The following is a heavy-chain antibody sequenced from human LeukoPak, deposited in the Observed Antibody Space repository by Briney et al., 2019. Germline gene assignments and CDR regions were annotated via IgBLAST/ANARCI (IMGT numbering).Heavy chain of an antibody. Sequence: SETLSLTCTVSGGSISSYYWSWIRQPAGKGLEWIGRIHTSGSTNYNPSLKSRVTMSVDTSKNQFSLKLSSVTAADTAVYYCARDTLVSPSGSYHDAFDIWGQGTMVTVSS. J-gene: IGHJ3*02. D-gene: IGHD1-26*01. CDR1: GGSISSYY. CDR2: IHTSGST. CDR3: ARDTLVSPSGSYHDAFDI. V-gene: IGHV4-4*07.